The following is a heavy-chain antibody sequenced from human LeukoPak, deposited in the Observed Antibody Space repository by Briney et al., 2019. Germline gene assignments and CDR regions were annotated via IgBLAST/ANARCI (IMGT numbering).Heavy chain of an antibody. V-gene: IGHV4-59*01. J-gene: IGHJ5*02. Sequence: PSETLSLTCSVSGGSMKNSFWSWIRQPPGKGLEWIGHISDSGITNNNPSLKSRVSFSVDTSKGRFYLNLRSVTAADTALYFCARNRFYLSGAYYFDPWGRGTLVTVSS. CDR3: ARNRFYLSGAYYFDP. CDR1: GGSMKNSF. CDR2: ISDSGIT. D-gene: IGHD3-22*01.